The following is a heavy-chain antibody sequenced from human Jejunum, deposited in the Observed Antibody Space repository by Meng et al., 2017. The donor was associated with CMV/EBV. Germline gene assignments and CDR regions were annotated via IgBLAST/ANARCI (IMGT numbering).Heavy chain of an antibody. Sequence: AFTFRASALHWVLPVPGKGPEWVSGISWNSMSDGYADSVKGRFTLSRDNAKNLVFLQMNSLPSEDTGLYYCAKARGSYYGGDTFDIWGQGTQVTVSS. J-gene: IGHJ3*02. CDR3: AKARGSYYGGDTFDI. CDR2: ISWNSMSD. CDR1: AFTFRASA. V-gene: IGHV3-9*01. D-gene: IGHD1-26*01.